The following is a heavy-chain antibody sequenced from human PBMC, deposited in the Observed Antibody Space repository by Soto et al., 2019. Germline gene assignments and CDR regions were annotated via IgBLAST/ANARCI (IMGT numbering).Heavy chain of an antibody. CDR2: IYYSGST. J-gene: IGHJ4*02. Sequence: SETLSLTCTVSGGSISRSSYYWGWIRQPPGKGLEWIGYIYYSGSTNYNPSLKSRVTISVDTSKNQFSLKLSSVTAADTAVYYCARRYGTTFDYWGQGTLVTVSS. D-gene: IGHD1-7*01. V-gene: IGHV4-61*05. CDR3: ARRYGTTFDY. CDR1: GGSISRSSYY.